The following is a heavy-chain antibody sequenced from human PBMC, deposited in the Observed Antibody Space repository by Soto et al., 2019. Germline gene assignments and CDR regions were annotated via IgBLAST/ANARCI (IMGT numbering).Heavy chain of an antibody. CDR2: VYYRGSI. V-gene: IGHV4-30-4*01. CDR3: ARVAFTPNWFDS. Sequence: SETLSLTCTVSGDSISSPDYYWSWIRQAPGKGLELIGYVYYRGSIYYTPSFESRVSISIDTSKNQFSLRLTSVTAADSAVYFCARVAFTPNWFDSWGQGSLVTVSS. CDR1: GDSISSPDYY. D-gene: IGHD3-16*01. J-gene: IGHJ5*01.